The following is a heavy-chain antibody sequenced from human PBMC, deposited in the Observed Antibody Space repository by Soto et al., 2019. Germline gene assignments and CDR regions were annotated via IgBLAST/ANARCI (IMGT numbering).Heavy chain of an antibody. V-gene: IGHV1-58*01. J-gene: IGHJ4*02. CDR3: ASCGSCYSLSYNILHY. CDR2: IVVGRGNT. CDR1: GFTFTSSA. D-gene: IGHD2-15*01. Sequence: HMQLVQSGPEVKKPGTSVKVSCKASGFTFTSSAVQWVRQARGQRLEWIGWIVVGRGNTNYAQKFQERVTITRDMSTSTAYMELRSLRSEDTAVYYCASCGSCYSLSYNILHYWGQGTLVTVSS.